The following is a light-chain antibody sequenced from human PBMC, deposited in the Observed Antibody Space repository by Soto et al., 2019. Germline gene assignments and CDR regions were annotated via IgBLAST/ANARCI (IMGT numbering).Light chain of an antibody. CDR1: QSVSSN. J-gene: IGKJ3*01. V-gene: IGKV3-15*01. CDR3: QQYHNWPPFT. Sequence: EILMTQSPATLSVSPGERATLSCRASQSVSSNLAWFQQKPGQTPRLLIYGASTRATGIPGRFSGSGSGTEFTLTISSLQSEDFADYYCQQYHNWPPFTFGPGTKVDIK. CDR2: GAS.